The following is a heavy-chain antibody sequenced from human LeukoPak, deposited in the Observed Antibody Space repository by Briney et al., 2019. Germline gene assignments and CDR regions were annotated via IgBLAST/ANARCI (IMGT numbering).Heavy chain of an antibody. Sequence: GASVKVSCKVSGYTLTELSMHWVRQAPGKGLEWMGGFDPEDGETVYAQKFQGRVTMTEDTSADTAYMELSSLRSEDTAVYYCATAHYDSSGFNDYWGQGTLVTVSS. CDR1: GYTLTELS. D-gene: IGHD3-22*01. CDR3: ATAHYDSSGFNDY. J-gene: IGHJ4*02. V-gene: IGHV1-24*01. CDR2: FDPEDGET.